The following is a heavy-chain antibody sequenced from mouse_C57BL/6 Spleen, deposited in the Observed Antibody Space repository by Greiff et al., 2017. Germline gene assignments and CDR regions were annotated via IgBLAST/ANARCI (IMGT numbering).Heavy chain of an antibody. V-gene: IGHV1-12*01. Sequence: LQQSGAELVRPGASVKMSCKASGYTFTSYNMHWVKQTPRQGLEWIGAIYPGNGDTSYNQKFKGKATLTVDKSSSTAYMQLSILTSEDSAVYFCERCQYYGSSRLVFEVWGTGTTVTGSS. CDR2: IYPGNGDT. CDR1: GYTFTSYN. J-gene: IGHJ1*03. CDR3: ERCQYYGSSRLVFEV. D-gene: IGHD1-1*01.